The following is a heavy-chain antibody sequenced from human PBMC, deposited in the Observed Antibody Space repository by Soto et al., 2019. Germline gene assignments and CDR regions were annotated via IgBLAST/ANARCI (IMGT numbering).Heavy chain of an antibody. D-gene: IGHD3-3*01. CDR2: ISSSGSTI. Sequence: GGSLRLSCAASVFTFSSYEINWVRQAPGKWLEWVSYISSSGSTIYYADSVKGRFTISRDNAKNSLYLQMNSLRAEDTDVYYCARDRRFCSGYYPLDYWGQVTLVTVSS. CDR1: VFTFSSYE. J-gene: IGHJ4*02. V-gene: IGHV3-48*03. CDR3: ARDRRFCSGYYPLDY.